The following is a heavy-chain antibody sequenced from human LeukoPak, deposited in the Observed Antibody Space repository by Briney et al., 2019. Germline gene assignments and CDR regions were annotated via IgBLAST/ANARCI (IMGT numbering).Heavy chain of an antibody. CDR3: ARDRGEWFGELSVDI. V-gene: IGHV4-61*02. CDR2: IYTSGST. D-gene: IGHD3-10*01. Sequence: PSETLSLTCTVSGGSISSGSYYWSWIRRPAGKGLEWIGRIYTSGSTNYNPSLKSRVTISVDTSKNQFSLKLSSVTAADTAVYYCARDRGEWFGELSVDIWGQGTMVTVSS. CDR1: GGSISSGSYY. J-gene: IGHJ3*02.